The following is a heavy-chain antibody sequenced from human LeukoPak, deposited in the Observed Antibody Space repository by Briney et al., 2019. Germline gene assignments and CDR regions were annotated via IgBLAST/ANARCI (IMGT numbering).Heavy chain of an antibody. CDR3: ARAPYGDYGDY. CDR2: IYYGGST. CDR1: GGSISSSSYY. J-gene: IGHJ4*02. Sequence: PSETLSLTCTVSGGSISSSSYYWGWIRQPPGKGLEWIGSIYYGGSTYYNPSLKSRVTISVDTSKNQFSLKLSSVTAADTAVYYCARAPYGDYGDYWGQGTLVTVSS. D-gene: IGHD4-17*01. V-gene: IGHV4-39*07.